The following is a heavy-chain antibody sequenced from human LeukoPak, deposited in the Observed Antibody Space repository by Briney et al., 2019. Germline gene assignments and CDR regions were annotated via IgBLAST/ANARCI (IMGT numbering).Heavy chain of an antibody. J-gene: IGHJ5*02. CDR3: ARDRPTPYSSSSTRWFDP. CDR1: GGSLSSGSYY. V-gene: IGHV4-61*01. Sequence: PETLSLTCTVPGGSLSSGSYYWSWIRQPPGKGLEWIGYIYYSGSTNYNPSLKSRVTISVDTSKNQFSLKLSSVTAADTAVYYCARDRPTPYSSSSTRWFDPWGQGTLVTVSS. CDR2: IYYSGST. D-gene: IGHD6-13*01.